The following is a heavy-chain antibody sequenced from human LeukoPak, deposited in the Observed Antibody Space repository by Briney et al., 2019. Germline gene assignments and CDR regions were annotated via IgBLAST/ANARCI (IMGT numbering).Heavy chain of an antibody. D-gene: IGHD6-19*01. Sequence: SQTLSLTCTVSGGSISSGSYYWSWIRQPAGKGLEWIGRIYTSGSTNYNPSLKSRVTISVDTSKNQFSLKLSSVTAADTAVYYCARVKGTVAGKYFDYWGQGTLVTVSS. CDR2: IYTSGST. CDR3: ARVKGTVAGKYFDY. J-gene: IGHJ4*02. CDR1: GGSISSGSYY. V-gene: IGHV4-61*02.